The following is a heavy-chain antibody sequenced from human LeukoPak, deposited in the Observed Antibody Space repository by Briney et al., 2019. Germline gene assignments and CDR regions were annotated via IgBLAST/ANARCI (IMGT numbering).Heavy chain of an antibody. J-gene: IGHJ4*02. V-gene: IGHV3-23*01. CDR1: GFTFSSSA. CDR2: LSGSGGST. Sequence: GGSLRVSCAASGFTFSSSAMSWVRPGPGEGLGWVSPLSGSGGSTYYADSVKGRFTISRDTSQNTLYLQMNRLRAEDTAVYYCAKHRITGATVGLSYHFDYWGEGTLVTVSS. CDR3: AKHRITGATVGLSYHFDY. D-gene: IGHD1-7*01.